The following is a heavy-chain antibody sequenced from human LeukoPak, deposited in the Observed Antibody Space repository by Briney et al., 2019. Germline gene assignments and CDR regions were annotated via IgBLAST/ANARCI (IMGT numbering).Heavy chain of an antibody. CDR1: GFPLHHYG. CDR3: ARDGPVAGVELDQ. Sequence: GGSLRLSCAPSGFPLHHYGMAGVRQGPGKGLEWVSGITWIVGITAYADSVKGRFTISRDNAKNSLYLQMTSLRAEDTALCYCARDGPVAGVELDQWGQGTLVTVSS. J-gene: IGHJ4*02. V-gene: IGHV3-20*04. CDR2: ITWIVGIT. D-gene: IGHD6-19*01.